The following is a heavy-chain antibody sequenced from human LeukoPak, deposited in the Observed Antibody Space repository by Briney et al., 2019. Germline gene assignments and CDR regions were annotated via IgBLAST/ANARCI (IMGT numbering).Heavy chain of an antibody. CDR2: ISSSSSYI. CDR3: ARGPVTRYFDWLLYDY. D-gene: IGHD3-9*01. CDR1: GFTFSSYS. J-gene: IGHJ4*02. V-gene: IGHV3-21*01. Sequence: GGFLRLSCAASGFTFSSYSMNWVRQAPGKGLEWVSSISSSSSYIYYADSVKGRFTISRDNAKNSLYLQMNSLRAEDTAVYYCARGPVTRYFDWLLYDYWGQGTLVTVSS.